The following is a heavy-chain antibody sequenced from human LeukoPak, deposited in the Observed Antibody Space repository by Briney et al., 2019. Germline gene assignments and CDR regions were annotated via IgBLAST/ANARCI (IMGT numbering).Heavy chain of an antibody. CDR3: ATYTNWVAGDV. Sequence: GGSLRLSCVASGFTFSDSWMSWVRQAPGKGLEWVADIKKDGSEKDYVDSVKGRFTISRDNAENSLYLQMDSLRAEDTAVYYCATYTNWVAGDVWGQGTTVSVSS. D-gene: IGHD7-27*01. V-gene: IGHV3-7*01. CDR1: GFTFSDSW. J-gene: IGHJ6*02. CDR2: IKKDGSEK.